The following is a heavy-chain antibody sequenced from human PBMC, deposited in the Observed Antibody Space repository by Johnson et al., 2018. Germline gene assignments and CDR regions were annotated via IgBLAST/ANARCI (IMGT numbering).Heavy chain of an antibody. Sequence: QVQLQESGPGLVTPSQTLSLTCALSGDSVSSNSAAWNWISQSPSRRTEWLGRTSSRSKWYNDYAVSVKSRITINPATSKNQFSLQLNSVTPEDTAVYYWARDRPYYYYGMDVWGQGTTVTVSS. CDR1: GDSVSSNSAA. J-gene: IGHJ6*02. CDR3: ARDRPYYYYGMDV. CDR2: TSSRSKWYN. V-gene: IGHV6-1*01. D-gene: IGHD6-6*01.